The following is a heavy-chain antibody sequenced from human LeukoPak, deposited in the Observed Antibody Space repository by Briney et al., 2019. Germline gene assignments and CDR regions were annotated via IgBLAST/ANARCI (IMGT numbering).Heavy chain of an antibody. D-gene: IGHD3-10*01. J-gene: IGHJ4*02. Sequence: GGSLRLSCAASGFTFSNAWMSWVRQAPGKGLEWVGRVKSKTDGETTDYAAPVKGRFTISRDDSKNTLYLQMNSLKTEDTAVYYCTSWYGSGSYSPRYFSEYWGQGSLVTVSS. CDR2: VKSKTDGETT. CDR3: TSWYGSGSYSPRYFSEY. V-gene: IGHV3-15*01. CDR1: GFTFSNAW.